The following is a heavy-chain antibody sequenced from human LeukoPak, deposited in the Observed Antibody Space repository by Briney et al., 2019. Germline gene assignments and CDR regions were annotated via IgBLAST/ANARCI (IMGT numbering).Heavy chain of an antibody. Sequence: ASVKVSCKASGYTLTSYDINWVRQATGQGLEWMGWMNPNSGNTGYAQKFQGRVTITRNTSISTAYMELSSLRSEDTAVYYCARGSYSSSWYLISDYYYMDVWGKGATVTVSS. D-gene: IGHD6-13*01. CDR1: GYTLTSYD. J-gene: IGHJ6*03. CDR2: MNPNSGNT. CDR3: ARGSYSSSWYLISDYYYMDV. V-gene: IGHV1-8*03.